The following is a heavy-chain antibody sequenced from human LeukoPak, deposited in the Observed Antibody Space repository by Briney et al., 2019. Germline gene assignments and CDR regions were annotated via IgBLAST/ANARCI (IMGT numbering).Heavy chain of an antibody. V-gene: IGHV3-33*08. CDR1: GFTFSSYG. CDR3: ARDTERFGGVIASPPDFDY. D-gene: IGHD3-16*02. CDR2: IWYDGSNK. J-gene: IGHJ4*02. Sequence: GGSLRLSCAASGFTFSSYGMHWVRQAPGKGLEWVAVIWYDGSNKYYADSVKGRFTISRDNSKNTLYLQMNSLRAEDTAVYYCARDTERFGGVIASPPDFDYWGQGTLVTVSS.